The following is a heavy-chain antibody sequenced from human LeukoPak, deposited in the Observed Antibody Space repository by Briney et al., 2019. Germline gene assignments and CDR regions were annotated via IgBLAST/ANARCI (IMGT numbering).Heavy chain of an antibody. CDR1: GGSISSYY. V-gene: IGHV4-34*01. J-gene: IGHJ1*01. CDR2: INHSGST. Sequence: NPSETLSLTCTVSGGSISSYYWSWIRQPPGKGLEWIGEINHSGSTNYNPSLKSRVTISVDTSKNQFSLKLSSVTAADTAVYYCARARRRYCSSTSCYPQYFQHWGQGTLVTVSS. D-gene: IGHD2-2*01. CDR3: ARARRRYCSSTSCYPQYFQH.